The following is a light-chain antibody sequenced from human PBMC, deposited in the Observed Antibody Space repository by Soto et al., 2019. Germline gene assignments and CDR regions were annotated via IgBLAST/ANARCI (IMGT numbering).Light chain of an antibody. V-gene: IGKV3-20*01. CDR1: QSVSSSY. Sequence: STGTLCGSPGERATLSSRPSQSVSSSYLAWYQQKPGQAPRLLIYGASSRATGIPDRFSGIGSGTDFTLTISRLEHEDFAVYYCQQYGSSPFTFGQGTRMEI. CDR3: QQYGSSPFT. J-gene: IGKJ5*01. CDR2: GAS.